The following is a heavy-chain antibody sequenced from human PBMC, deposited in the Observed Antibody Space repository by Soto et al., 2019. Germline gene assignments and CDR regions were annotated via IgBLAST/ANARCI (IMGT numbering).Heavy chain of an antibody. CDR1: GYRFTSYW. D-gene: IGHD4-17*01. CDR2: IYPGDSDT. J-gene: IGHJ4*02. V-gene: IGHV5-51*01. CDR3: ARPHNGDYTNDVLSGPIDY. Sequence: PGESLKISCKGSGYRFTSYWIAWVRQMPGKGLEWMGIIYPGDSDTRYSPSFQGQVTISADKSISTAYLQWSSLKASDTAMYYCARPHNGDYTNDVLSGPIDYCGQGALVTVSS.